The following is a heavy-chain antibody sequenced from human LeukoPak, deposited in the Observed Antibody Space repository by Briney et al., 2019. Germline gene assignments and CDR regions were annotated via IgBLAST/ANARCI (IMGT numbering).Heavy chain of an antibody. CDR1: GFTFSSYA. D-gene: IGHD5-24*01. Sequence: PGGSLRLSCAASGFTFSSYAMSWVRQAPGKGLEWVSAISGSGGSTYYADSVKGRFTISRDNAKNSLYLQMNSLRAEDTAIYYCARATSGIRDGYNWHFDYWGQGTLVTVSS. CDR3: ARATSGIRDGYNWHFDY. V-gene: IGHV3-23*01. CDR2: ISGSGGST. J-gene: IGHJ4*02.